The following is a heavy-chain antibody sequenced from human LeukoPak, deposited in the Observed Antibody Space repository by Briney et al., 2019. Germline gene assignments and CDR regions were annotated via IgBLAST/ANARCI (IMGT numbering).Heavy chain of an antibody. Sequence: GGSLRLSCAAAGFTFDDHGMNWVRQASGKGLEWVSGIYWYGGSTFYADSVKGRFTISRDNAKNALYLQMNSLTAEDTALYHCARDRSYGSFDFWGQGTLVTVSS. J-gene: IGHJ4*02. CDR2: IYWYGGST. D-gene: IGHD5-18*01. CDR1: GFTFDDHG. V-gene: IGHV3-20*01. CDR3: ARDRSYGSFDF.